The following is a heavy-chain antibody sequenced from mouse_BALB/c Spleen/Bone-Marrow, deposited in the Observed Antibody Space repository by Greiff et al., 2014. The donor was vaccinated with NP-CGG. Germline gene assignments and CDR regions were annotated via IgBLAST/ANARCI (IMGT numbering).Heavy chain of an antibody. Sequence: VQLQQSGPGLVAPSQSLSITCTVSGFSLTSYGVHWVRQPPGKGLEWLGVIWAGGSTNYNSALMSRLSISKDNSKSQVFLKMNSLQTDDTAMYYCARVPLFRYGSSYGMDYWVKEPQSPSPQ. V-gene: IGHV2-9*02. J-gene: IGHJ4*01. CDR1: GFSLTSYG. CDR2: IWAGGST. CDR3: ARVPLFRYGSSYGMDY. D-gene: IGHD1-1*01.